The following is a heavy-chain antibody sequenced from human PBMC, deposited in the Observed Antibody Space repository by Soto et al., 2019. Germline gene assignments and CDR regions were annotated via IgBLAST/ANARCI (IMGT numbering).Heavy chain of an antibody. V-gene: IGHV3-48*01. CDR2: ISSSSTI. J-gene: IGHJ4*02. CDR3: ARDPDWGPLDY. Sequence: PGGSLRLSCAAAGFTFTSYSMNWVRQAPGKGLEWVSYISSSSTIYYADSVKGRFTISRDNAKNSLYLQMNSLRAEDTAVYYCARDPDWGPLDYWGQGTLVTVSS. CDR1: GFTFTSYS. D-gene: IGHD7-27*01.